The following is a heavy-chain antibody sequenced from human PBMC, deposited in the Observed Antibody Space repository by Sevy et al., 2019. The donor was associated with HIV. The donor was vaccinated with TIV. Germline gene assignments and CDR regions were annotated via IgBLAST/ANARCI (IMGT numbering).Heavy chain of an antibody. CDR3: ARDFTWGAFGEPDY. J-gene: IGHJ4*02. Sequence: GGSLRLSCAASGFTFSSYWMHWVRQAPGKGLVWVSRINSDGSSTSYADSVKGRFTISRDNAKNTLYLQMNSLRAEDTDVYYCARDFTWGAFGEPDYWGQGTLVTVSS. V-gene: IGHV3-74*01. D-gene: IGHD3-10*01. CDR1: GFTFSSYW. CDR2: INSDGSST.